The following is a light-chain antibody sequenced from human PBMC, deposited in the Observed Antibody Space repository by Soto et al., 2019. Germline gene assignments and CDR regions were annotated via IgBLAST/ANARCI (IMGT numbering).Light chain of an antibody. V-gene: IGKV3-20*01. CDR3: HQYVTSPT. CDR2: GAS. Sequence: EIVLTQSPGTLSLSPGERATLSCRASQSLAGSYLAWYQHTPGQAPRLLIFGASNRATGIPDRFSGSGSGTDFTLTISRLEPEDFAMYYCHQYVTSPTFGPGTKVEIK. J-gene: IGKJ3*01. CDR1: QSLAGSY.